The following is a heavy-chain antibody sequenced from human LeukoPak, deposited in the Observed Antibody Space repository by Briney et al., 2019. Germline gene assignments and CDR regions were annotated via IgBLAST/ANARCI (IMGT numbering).Heavy chain of an antibody. CDR2: IYHGDSDT. CDR1: GYSFINYW. Sequence: GESLKISCQVSGYSFINYWIGWVRQMPGKGLEWMGIIYHGDSDTRYSPSFQGLVTISADKSISTAYLQWSSLKASDTAMYFCARRDGSGSPHFDYWGQGTLVTVSS. D-gene: IGHD3-10*01. J-gene: IGHJ4*02. V-gene: IGHV5-51*01. CDR3: ARRDGSGSPHFDY.